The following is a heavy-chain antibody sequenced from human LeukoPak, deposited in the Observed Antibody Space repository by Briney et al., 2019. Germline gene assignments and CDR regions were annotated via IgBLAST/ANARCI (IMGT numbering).Heavy chain of an antibody. CDR2: ITDSGDGT. CDR3: AKGLRGAYDY. Sequence: GGSLRLSCAASGFTFSTYAMAWVRQAPGKGLEWISSITDSGDGTYSADSVRGRFSISRDNSRNTLYLQLSSLRAEDTAVYYCAKGLRGAYDYWGQGTLVTVSS. CDR1: GFTFSTYA. D-gene: IGHD3-3*01. V-gene: IGHV3-23*01. J-gene: IGHJ4*02.